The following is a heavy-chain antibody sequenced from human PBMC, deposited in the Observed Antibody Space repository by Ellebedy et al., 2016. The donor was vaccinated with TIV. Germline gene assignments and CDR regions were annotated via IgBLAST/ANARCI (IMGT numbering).Heavy chain of an antibody. J-gene: IGHJ4*02. CDR3: ATEFTSSGGGY. D-gene: IGHD2-2*01. Sequence: GGSLRLSXAAPGFIFRTGFTFSSYAFHWVRQAPGKGLEWVAVMSSDGSDEYYAGSVKGRSTISRDNSNNTLYLQMNSLRGEDTATYYCATEFTSSGGGYWGQGTLVTVSS. CDR2: MSSDGSDE. V-gene: IGHV3-30-3*01. CDR1: GFIFRTGFTFSSYA.